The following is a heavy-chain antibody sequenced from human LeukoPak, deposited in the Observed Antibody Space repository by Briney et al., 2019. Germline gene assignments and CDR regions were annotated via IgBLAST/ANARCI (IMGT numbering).Heavy chain of an antibody. J-gene: IGHJ4*02. D-gene: IGHD6-13*01. CDR3: AKDYARSSSWLDY. Sequence: PGRSLRPSCAASGFTFSSYGMHWVRQAPGKGLEWVAVISYDGSNKYYADSVKGRFTISRDNSKNTLYLQMNSLRAEDTAVYYCAKDYARSSSWLDYWGQGTLVTVSS. CDR2: ISYDGSNK. CDR1: GFTFSSYG. V-gene: IGHV3-30*18.